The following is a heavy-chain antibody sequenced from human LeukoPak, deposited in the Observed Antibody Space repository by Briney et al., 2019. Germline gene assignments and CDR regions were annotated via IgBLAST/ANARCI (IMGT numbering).Heavy chain of an antibody. CDR2: LNWYRGSI. V-gene: IGHV3-9*01. Sequence: GRCLRDSCVGSVFTDDYGMHCDRQAPGKGVGGGSGLNWYRGSIGYADSVNGRFPISRDIAKNTLYLQMNRLRPEDTALYYCAKGGAAGDHNRYFDLWGRGTLVTVSS. J-gene: IGHJ2*01. CDR3: AKGGAAGDHNRYFDL. CDR1: VFTDDYG. D-gene: IGHD6-13*01.